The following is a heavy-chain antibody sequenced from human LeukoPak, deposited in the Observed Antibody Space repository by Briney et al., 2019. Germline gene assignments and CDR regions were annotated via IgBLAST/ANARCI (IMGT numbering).Heavy chain of an antibody. D-gene: IGHD3-9*01. J-gene: IGHJ6*02. CDR1: GFTFSTYW. Sequence: GGSLRLSCAASGFTFSTYWMHWVRQAPGKGLVWVSRLNTNGSSTSYADSVKGRFTISRDNAKNSLYLQMNSLRAEDTAVYYCARGSDDILTGYYRDYGMDVWGQGTTVTVSS. CDR3: ARGSDDILTGYYRDYGMDV. V-gene: IGHV3-74*01. CDR2: LNTNGSST.